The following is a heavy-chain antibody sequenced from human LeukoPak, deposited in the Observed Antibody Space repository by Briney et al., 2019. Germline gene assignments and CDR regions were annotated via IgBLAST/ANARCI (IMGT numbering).Heavy chain of an antibody. D-gene: IGHD3-3*01. CDR1: GFTFSSYS. CDR3: ARGDPIYDFWSGGDY. V-gene: IGHV3-48*01. J-gene: IGHJ4*02. Sequence: GGSLRLSCAASGFTFSSYSMNWVRQAPGKGLEWVSYISSSSTIYYADSVKGRFTISRDNARNLLSLQMNSLRAEDTAVYYCARGDPIYDFWSGGDYWGQGSLVTVSS. CDR2: ISSSSTI.